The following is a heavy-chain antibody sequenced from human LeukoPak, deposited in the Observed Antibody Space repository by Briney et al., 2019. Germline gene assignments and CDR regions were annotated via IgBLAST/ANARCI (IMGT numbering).Heavy chain of an antibody. CDR1: GGSFSGYY. D-gene: IGHD3-16*01. J-gene: IGHJ4*02. V-gene: IGHV4-34*01. CDR3: ARHGGMAYFDY. CDR2: INHSGST. Sequence: PSETLSLTCAVYGGSFSGYYWSWIRQPPGKGLEWIGEINHSGSTNYNPSLKSRVTISVDTSKNQFSLKLSSVTAADTAVYYCARHGGMAYFDYWGQGTLVTVSS.